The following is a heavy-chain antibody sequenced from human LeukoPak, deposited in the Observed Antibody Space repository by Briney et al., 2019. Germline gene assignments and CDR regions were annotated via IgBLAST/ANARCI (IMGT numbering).Heavy chain of an antibody. CDR3: AKAPYSSSWYGGGYYFDY. Sequence: GGSLRLSCAASGFTFSSYAVTWVRQAPGKGLEWVSGISGSGGSTYYADSVKGRFTISRDNSRNTLYLQMNSLRAEDTAVYYCAKAPYSSSWYGGGYYFDYWGRGTLVTVSS. CDR2: ISGSGGST. J-gene: IGHJ4*02. D-gene: IGHD6-13*01. V-gene: IGHV3-23*01. CDR1: GFTFSSYA.